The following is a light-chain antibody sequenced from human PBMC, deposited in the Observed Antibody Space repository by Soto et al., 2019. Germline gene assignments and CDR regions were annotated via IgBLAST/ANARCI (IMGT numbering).Light chain of an antibody. Sequence: IQMTQSPSSLSASVGDRFTITCRASQGIRNDLGWYQQKPGNAPKLLIYAASRLQSGVPSRFSGSRSGTDFTLTISSLQPEDFATYYCQQSYSRVTFGQGTKVDI. CDR3: QQSYSRVT. V-gene: IGKV1-39*01. J-gene: IGKJ1*01. CDR1: QGIRND. CDR2: AAS.